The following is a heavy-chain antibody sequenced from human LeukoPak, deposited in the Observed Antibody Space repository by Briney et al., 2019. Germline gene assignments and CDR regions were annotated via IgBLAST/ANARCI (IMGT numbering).Heavy chain of an antibody. V-gene: IGHV3-48*03. CDR3: AKTRDFWRPIFDY. CDR2: ISSSGSTI. CDR1: GFTFSSYE. D-gene: IGHD3-3*01. J-gene: IGHJ4*02. Sequence: DPGGSLRLSCAASGFTFSSYEMNWVRQAPGKGLEWVSYISSSGSTIYYADSVKGRFTISRDNSKNTLYLQMNSLRAEDTAVYYCAKTRDFWRPIFDYWGQGTLVTVSS.